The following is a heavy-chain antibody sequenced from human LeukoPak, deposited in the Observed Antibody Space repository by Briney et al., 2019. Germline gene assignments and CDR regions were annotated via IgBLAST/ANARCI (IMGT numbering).Heavy chain of an antibody. CDR3: AKDKSAMVKRSAFDI. J-gene: IGHJ3*02. CDR1: GFTFCDYA. Sequence: HPGGSLRLSCAASGFTFCDYAMHWVRHAPGKGLEWVSGISWNSGSIGYADSVKGRFTISRDNAKNSLYLQMNSLRAEDTALYYCAKDKSAMVKRSAFDIWGQGTMVTVSS. D-gene: IGHD5-18*01. V-gene: IGHV3-9*01. CDR2: ISWNSGSI.